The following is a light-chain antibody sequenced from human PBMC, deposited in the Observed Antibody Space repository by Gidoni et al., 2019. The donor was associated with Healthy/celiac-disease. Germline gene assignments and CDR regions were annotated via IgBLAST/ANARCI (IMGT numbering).Light chain of an antibody. Sequence: NFMLPQPHSVSESPRQTVTISCTSSSGSIASTYVQGYQQRPGSAPTNVIYEHNQRPSGVPARFSGSIDRSSNSAALTLSGLETEDEADYYCQSYDTANQVFGGGTKLTVL. CDR3: QSYDTANQV. J-gene: IGLJ2*01. CDR2: EHN. CDR1: SGSIASTY. V-gene: IGLV6-57*02.